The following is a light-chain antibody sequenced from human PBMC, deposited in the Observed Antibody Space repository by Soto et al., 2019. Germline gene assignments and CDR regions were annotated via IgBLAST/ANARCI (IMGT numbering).Light chain of an antibody. V-gene: IGKV3-15*01. CDR2: GAS. CDR1: ESVGSN. J-gene: IGKJ1*01. CDR3: QQYNNRPPRT. Sequence: EIEMTQSPATMSVSPGESVTLSCRASESVGSNLAWFQQKIGQAPRLLPYGASLRATGIPARFSGSGSGTEFTLTISSLQSEDFAINYCQQYNNRPPRTFGQGTKVQVK.